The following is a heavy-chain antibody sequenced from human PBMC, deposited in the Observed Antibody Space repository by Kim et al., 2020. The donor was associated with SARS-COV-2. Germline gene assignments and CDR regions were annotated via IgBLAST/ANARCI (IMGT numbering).Heavy chain of an antibody. Sequence: GGSLRLSCAGSGFTLSSYAVNWVRQAPGKGLEWVSTMGGDGVTTYYADSVKGRFTLSRDTSKNTVFLQMSSLRVDDTAVYSCAAFKVIWGHGTMVTVSS. CDR2: MGGDGVTT. CDR3: AAFKVI. J-gene: IGHJ3*02. V-gene: IGHV3-23*01. CDR1: GFTLSSYA.